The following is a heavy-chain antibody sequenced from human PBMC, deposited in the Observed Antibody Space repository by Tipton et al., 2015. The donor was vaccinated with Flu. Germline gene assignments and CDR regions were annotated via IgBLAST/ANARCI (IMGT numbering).Heavy chain of an antibody. CDR2: IYTSGST. CDR1: GGSISSGSYY. V-gene: IGHV4-61*02. D-gene: IGHD5-18*01. CDR3: ARAGYSYGALHFDY. Sequence: TLSLTCTVSGGSISSGSYYWSWLRHPAGKGLEWIGRIYTSGSTNYNPPLKSRVTISVDTSKNQFPLQLSSVTAADTAVYYCARAGYSYGALHFDYWGQGTLVTVSS. J-gene: IGHJ4*02.